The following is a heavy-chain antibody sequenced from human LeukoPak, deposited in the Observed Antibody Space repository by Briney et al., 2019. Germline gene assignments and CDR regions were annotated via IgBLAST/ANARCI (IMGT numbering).Heavy chain of an antibody. CDR2: IEEDGSEK. J-gene: IGHJ4*02. CDR3: VRDLVWDTGRVDY. Sequence: GGSLRLSCAASGFTLSSYWMSWVRQAQGKGLEWLANIEEDGSEKYYVDFVKGRFTISRDNAKNSLFLQMNSLRDEDTATYYCVRDLVWDTGRVDYWGQGTLVTVSS. D-gene: IGHD3/OR15-3a*01. V-gene: IGHV3-7*01. CDR1: GFTLSSYW.